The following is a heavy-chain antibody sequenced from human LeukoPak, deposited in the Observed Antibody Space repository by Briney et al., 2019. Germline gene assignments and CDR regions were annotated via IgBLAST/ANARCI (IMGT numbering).Heavy chain of an antibody. V-gene: IGHV4-38-2*02. CDR1: GYSISSGYY. J-gene: IGHJ5*02. CDR3: ASGVYWFDT. CDR2: IYHSGST. Sequence: PSETLSLTCTVSGYSISSGYYWGWIRQPPGKGLEWIGSIYHSGSTYYNPSLKSRVTISVDTSKNQFSLKLSSVTAADTAVYYCASGVYWFDTWGEGSLVTVSS. D-gene: IGHD3-16*01.